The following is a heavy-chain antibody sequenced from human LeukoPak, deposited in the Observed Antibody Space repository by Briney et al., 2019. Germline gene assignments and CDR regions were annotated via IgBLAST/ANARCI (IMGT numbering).Heavy chain of an antibody. D-gene: IGHD3-22*01. J-gene: IGHJ3*02. Sequence: KPGGSLRLSCAASGFTFSDDYMSWLRQAPGKGLEWVSDISSSGGNIHYADSVKGRFTISRDNAKNSLYLQMNSLRAEDTAVYYCAREWVGGDSSGYRKTPDDAFDIWGQGTMVTVSS. CDR1: GFTFSDDY. V-gene: IGHV3-11*04. CDR3: AREWVGGDSSGYRKTPDDAFDI. CDR2: ISSSGGNI.